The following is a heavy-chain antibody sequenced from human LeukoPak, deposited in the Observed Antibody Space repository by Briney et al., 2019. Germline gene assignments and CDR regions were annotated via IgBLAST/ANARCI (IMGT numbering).Heavy chain of an antibody. J-gene: IGHJ4*02. CDR2: IYSGGST. Sequence: GGSLRLSCAASGFTVSSNYMSWVRQAPGKGLEWVSVIYSGGSTYYADSVKGRFTISRDNSKNTLYLQMNSLRAEDTAVYYCASRRDGSYFDYWGQGTLVTVSS. D-gene: IGHD5-24*01. CDR3: ASRRDGSYFDY. CDR1: GFTVSSNY. V-gene: IGHV3-53*01.